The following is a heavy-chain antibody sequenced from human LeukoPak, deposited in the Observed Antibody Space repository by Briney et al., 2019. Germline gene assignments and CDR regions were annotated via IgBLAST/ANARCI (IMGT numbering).Heavy chain of an antibody. J-gene: IGHJ5*02. CDR1: GYSISSGYY. CDR2: IYHSGST. V-gene: IGHV4-38-2*01. D-gene: IGHD2-2*02. Sequence: SETLSLTCAVSGYSISSGYYWGWIRQPSGKGLEWIGSIYHSGSTYYNPSLKSRVTISVDTSKNQFSLKLSSVTAADTAVYYCARHTDCSSTSCYTAQGVNWFDPWGQGTLVTVSS. CDR3: ARHTDCSSTSCYTAQGVNWFDP.